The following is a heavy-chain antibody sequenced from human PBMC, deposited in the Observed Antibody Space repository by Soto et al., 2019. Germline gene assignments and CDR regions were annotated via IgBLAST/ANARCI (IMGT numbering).Heavy chain of an antibody. CDR3: ARHLTYCSAGSCYSDFPYYGMDV. J-gene: IGHJ6*02. Sequence: QLQLQESGPGLVKPSETLSLTCTVSGGSISSSSYYWGWIRQPPGKGLEWIGSIFYSGSTYYNPSLTSRLTISVDTSKNQSSRKLSSVTAADTAVYYCARHLTYCSAGSCYSDFPYYGMDVWGQGTTVTVSS. CDR2: IFYSGST. CDR1: GGSISSSSYY. D-gene: IGHD2-15*01. V-gene: IGHV4-39*01.